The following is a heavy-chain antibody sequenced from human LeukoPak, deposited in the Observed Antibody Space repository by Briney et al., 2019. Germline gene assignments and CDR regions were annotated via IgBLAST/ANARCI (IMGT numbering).Heavy chain of an antibody. V-gene: IGHV3-74*01. CDR1: GFTFSSYW. D-gene: IGHD1-14*01. CDR2: INPGGSSI. CDR3: ARSNQADDY. Sequence: GGSLRLSCAASGFTFSSYWMHWVRQVPGKGLVWVARINPGGSSITYADSVKGRFTISRDNAKNTLYLQMDSLRAEDTGVYYYARSNQADDYWGQGTLVTVSS. J-gene: IGHJ4*02.